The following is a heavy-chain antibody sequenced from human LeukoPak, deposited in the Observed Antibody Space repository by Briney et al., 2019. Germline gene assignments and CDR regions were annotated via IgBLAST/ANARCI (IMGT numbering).Heavy chain of an antibody. V-gene: IGHV3-21*01. CDR3: ARDRGANTYYYDSSGYQQPSFDY. D-gene: IGHD3-22*01. CDR2: ISSSSSYI. J-gene: IGHJ4*02. CDR1: GFTFSNAW. Sequence: GGSLRLSCAASGFTFSNAWMSWVRQAPGKGLEWVSSISSSSSYIYYADSVKGRFTISRDNAKNSLYLQMNSLRAEDTAVYYCARDRGANTYYYDSSGYQQPSFDYWGQGTLVTVSS.